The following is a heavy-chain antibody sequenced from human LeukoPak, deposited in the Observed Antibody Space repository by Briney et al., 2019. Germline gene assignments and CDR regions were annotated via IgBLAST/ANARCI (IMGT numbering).Heavy chain of an antibody. J-gene: IGHJ4*02. D-gene: IGHD3-9*01. V-gene: IGHV4-39*01. CDR1: GGSISSSSYY. CDR2: IYYSGST. Sequence: SETLSLTCTVSGGSISSSSYYWGWIRQPPGKGLEWIGSIYYSGSTYYNPSLKSRVTISVDPSKNQFSLKLSSVTAADTAVYYCARLISRSYDILTGYYSGDYWGQGTLVTVSS. CDR3: ARLISRSYDILTGYYSGDY.